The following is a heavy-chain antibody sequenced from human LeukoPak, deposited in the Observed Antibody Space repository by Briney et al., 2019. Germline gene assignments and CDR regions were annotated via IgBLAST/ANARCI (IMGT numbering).Heavy chain of an antibody. CDR2: IKQDGSEK. V-gene: IGHV3-7*01. CDR3: ARDSYPYYDSSGYYYGGLGY. D-gene: IGHD3-22*01. J-gene: IGHJ4*02. CDR1: GFTFSSYW. Sequence: GGSLRLSCAASGFTFSSYWMSWVRQAPVKGLEWVANIKQDGSEKYYVDSVKGRFTISRDNAKNSLYLQMNSLRAEDTAVYYCARDSYPYYDSSGYYYGGLGYWGQGTLVTVSS.